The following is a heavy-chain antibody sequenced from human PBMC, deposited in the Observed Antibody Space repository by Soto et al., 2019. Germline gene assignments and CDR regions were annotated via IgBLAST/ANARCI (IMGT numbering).Heavy chain of an antibody. CDR2: IIPIFGTT. Sequence: ASVNVSCKASGTTFSSYAISWVRQAPGQGLEWMGGIIPIFGTTNYPQKFQGRLTITADESTSTAYMELSSLTSEDTAVYYCVARRYCSGGSCPDYFDYLGQGTLVTVSS. J-gene: IGHJ4*02. CDR1: GTTFSSYA. D-gene: IGHD2-15*01. V-gene: IGHV1-69*13. CDR3: VARRYCSGGSCPDYFDY.